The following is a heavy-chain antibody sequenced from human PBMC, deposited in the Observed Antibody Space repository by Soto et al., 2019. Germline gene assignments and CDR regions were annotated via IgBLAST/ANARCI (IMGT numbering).Heavy chain of an antibody. D-gene: IGHD7-27*01. CDR2: INAGYGNT. CDR3: ARVTGDETFDF. Sequence: QVHLVQSGAEVRKPGASVKVSCKASGYTFSSYAMHWVRQAPGQRLEWMGWINAGYGNTKSSQKFQERVTISGDTSENKAYREVTGLRSEDRAGYYCARVTGDETFDFWGKGTLVTVPP. CDR1: GYTFSSYA. V-gene: IGHV1-3*01. J-gene: IGHJ4*02.